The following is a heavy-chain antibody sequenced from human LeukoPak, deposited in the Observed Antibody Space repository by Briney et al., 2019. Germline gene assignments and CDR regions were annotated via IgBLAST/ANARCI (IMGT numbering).Heavy chain of an antibody. CDR1: GGSISSSSFY. D-gene: IGHD3-22*01. V-gene: IGHV4-39*07. CDR3: ARGPGDYYDSSGYSDLGYYGMDV. CDR2: IYYDRST. Sequence: PSETLSLTCTVSGGSISSSSFYWGWIRQPPGKGLEWIGNIYYDRSTYYNPSLKSRVTISVDTSKNQFSLKLSSVTAADTAVYYCARGPGDYYDSSGYSDLGYYGMDVWGQGTTVTVSS. J-gene: IGHJ6*02.